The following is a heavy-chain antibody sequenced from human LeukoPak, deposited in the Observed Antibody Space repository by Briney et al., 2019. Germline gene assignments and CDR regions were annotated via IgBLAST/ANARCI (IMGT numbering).Heavy chain of an antibody. Sequence: PSETLSLTCIVSGGSISGYYWSWIRQPPGKGLEWIGYMYNSGSTNYNPSLKSRVTISVDTSNNQFSLKLSAVTAADTAVYYCARDRWDSSGHFDYWGQGTLVTVSS. D-gene: IGHD3-22*01. J-gene: IGHJ4*02. V-gene: IGHV4-59*01. CDR2: MYNSGST. CDR1: GGSISGYY. CDR3: ARDRWDSSGHFDY.